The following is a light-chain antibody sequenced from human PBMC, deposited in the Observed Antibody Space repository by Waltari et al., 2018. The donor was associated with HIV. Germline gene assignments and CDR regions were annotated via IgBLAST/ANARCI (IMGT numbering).Light chain of an antibody. J-gene: IGLJ3*02. CDR1: SSDVGDNNY. V-gene: IGLV2-11*01. CDR2: DVS. Sequence: QSALTQPRSVSGSPGQSVTISCTGTSSDVGDNNYVSWYQHPPGKAPKLIIYDVSKRPSGVPDRFSGSKSGNTVSLTISGLQAEDEGDYYYCSYVGGYTFVFGGGTKLTVL. CDR3: CSYVGGYTFV.